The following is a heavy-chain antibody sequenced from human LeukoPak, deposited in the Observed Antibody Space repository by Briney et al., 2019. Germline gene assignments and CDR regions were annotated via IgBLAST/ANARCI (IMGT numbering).Heavy chain of an antibody. CDR3: ARRRGDFWSDYYAFDS. D-gene: IGHD3-3*01. J-gene: IGHJ4*02. Sequence: PSETLSLTCTVSGGSINSYYWSWIRQPPGKGLEWIGYIYYSGSTNYNPSLTSRVTISLDTSENQFSLKLSSVTAADTAVYYCARRRGDFWSDYYAFDSWGQGSLVTISS. CDR2: IYYSGST. V-gene: IGHV4-59*08. CDR1: GGSINSYY.